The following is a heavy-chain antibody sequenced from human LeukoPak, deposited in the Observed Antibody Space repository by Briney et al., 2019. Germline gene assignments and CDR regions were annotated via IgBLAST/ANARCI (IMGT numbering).Heavy chain of an antibody. J-gene: IGHJ4*02. CDR2: INPNSGGT. Sequence: GASVKVSCKASGYTFTGYYMHWVRQAPGQGLEWMGWINPNSGGTNYAQKFQGRVTMTRDTSISTAYMELSRLRSDDTAVYYCARLACSSTSCYGGFDYWGQGTLVTVSS. D-gene: IGHD2-2*01. V-gene: IGHV1-2*02. CDR3: ARLACSSTSCYGGFDY. CDR1: GYTFTGYY.